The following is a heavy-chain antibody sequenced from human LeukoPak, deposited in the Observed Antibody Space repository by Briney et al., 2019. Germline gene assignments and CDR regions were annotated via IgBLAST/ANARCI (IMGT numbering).Heavy chain of an antibody. Sequence: GRSLRLSCAASGFTFSIYGMHWVRQAPGKGLGWVAVISYDGSNKYYADSVKGRFTISRDNSKNTLYLQMNSLRAEDTAVYYCARGPAYGSRCDYLDYWGQGTLVTVSS. V-gene: IGHV3-30*03. CDR1: GFTFSIYG. CDR2: ISYDGSNK. CDR3: ARGPAYGSRCDYLDY. J-gene: IGHJ4*02. D-gene: IGHD3-10*01.